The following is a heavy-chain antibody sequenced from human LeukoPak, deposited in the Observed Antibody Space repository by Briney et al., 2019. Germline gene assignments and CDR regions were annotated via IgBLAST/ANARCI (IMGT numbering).Heavy chain of an antibody. CDR3: ATYYAGRGGSGY. CDR1: RASISSGAYH. Sequence: SETLSLTCTVSRASISSGAYHGSWIRQAPGKGLEWIGQWTGYSGNTDYNPSLKSRATISLDTSKNQFSLRLNSVTTADTAVYFCATYYAGRGGSGYWGQGTLVTVSS. CDR2: WTGYSGNT. D-gene: IGHD3-10*01. V-gene: IGHV4-30-4*01. J-gene: IGHJ4*02.